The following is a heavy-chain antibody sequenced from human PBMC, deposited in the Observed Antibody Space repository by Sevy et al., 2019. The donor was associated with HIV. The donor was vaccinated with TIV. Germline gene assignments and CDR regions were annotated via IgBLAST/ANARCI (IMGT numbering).Heavy chain of an antibody. CDR1: GYTLTELS. D-gene: IGHD2-2*01. J-gene: IGHJ4*02. Sequence: ASVKVSCKVYGYTLTELSMHWVRQAPGKGLEWMGGFDPEDGETIYAQKFQGRVTMTEDTSTDTAYMELSSLRSEDTAVYYCARRAPYCSSTSCSRQYYFDYWGQGTLVTVSS. CDR3: ARRAPYCSSTSCSRQYYFDY. V-gene: IGHV1-24*01. CDR2: FDPEDGET.